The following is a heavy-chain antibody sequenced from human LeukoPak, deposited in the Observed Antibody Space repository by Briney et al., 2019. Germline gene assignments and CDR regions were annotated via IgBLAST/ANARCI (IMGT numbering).Heavy chain of an antibody. D-gene: IGHD1-26*01. CDR3: ARGRGYGGNYLRSFDI. CDR2: NSGST. CDR1: GDSIGSYF. Sequence: SETLFLTCTVSGDSIGSYFWSWIRQPPGKGLEWIGYNSGSTNYNPSLKSRVTILLDRSKNQFSLKLSSVTAADTAIYYCARGRGYGGNYLRSFDIWGQGTMVTVSS. J-gene: IGHJ3*02. V-gene: IGHV4-59*08.